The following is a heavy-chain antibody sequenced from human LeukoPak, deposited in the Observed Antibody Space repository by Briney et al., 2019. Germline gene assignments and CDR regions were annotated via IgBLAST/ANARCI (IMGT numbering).Heavy chain of an antibody. CDR1: GFTFNNYA. D-gene: IGHD4-17*01. CDR3: ARDFYGDYGYDY. V-gene: IGHV3-23*01. CDR2: ISGSGGST. Sequence: GGSLRLSCAASGFTFNNYAMSWVRQAPGKGLEWVSAISGSGGSTYYADSVKGRFTISRDSANNSLFLEMNSLRAEDTAVYYCARDFYGDYGYDYWGQGALVTVSS. J-gene: IGHJ4*02.